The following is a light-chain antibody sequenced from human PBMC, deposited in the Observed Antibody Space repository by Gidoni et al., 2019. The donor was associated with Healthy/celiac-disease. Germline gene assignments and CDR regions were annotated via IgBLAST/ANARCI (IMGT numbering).Light chain of an antibody. V-gene: IGKV3D-20*01. CDR3: QQYGSPLT. Sequence: ELVFTQSPATLSLSPGERATLSCGASQSVSSSYLAWYQQKPGLAPRLLIYDASSRATGIPVRFSGSGSGTDFTLTISRLEPEDFAVYYCQQYGSPLTFGGGTKVEIK. CDR2: DAS. J-gene: IGKJ4*01. CDR1: QSVSSSY.